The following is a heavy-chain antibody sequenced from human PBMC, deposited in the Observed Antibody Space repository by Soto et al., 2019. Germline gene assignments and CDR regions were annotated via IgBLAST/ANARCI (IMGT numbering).Heavy chain of an antibody. V-gene: IGHV3-7*01. CDR1: GFTFSSYW. CDR2: INQDGSEK. Sequence: PGGSLRLSCAASGFTFSSYWMSWVRQAPGKGLEWVANINQDGSEKYYVDSVKGRFTISRDNAKNSLYLQMNSLRAEDTAVYYCARDRFDRGRDFDYWGQGTLVTVSS. J-gene: IGHJ4*02. D-gene: IGHD3-10*01. CDR3: ARDRFDRGRDFDY.